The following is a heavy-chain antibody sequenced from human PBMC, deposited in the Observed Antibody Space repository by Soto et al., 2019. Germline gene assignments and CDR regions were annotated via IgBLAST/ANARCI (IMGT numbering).Heavy chain of an antibody. CDR1: GGSFSGYY. CDR2: INHSGST. V-gene: IGHV4-34*01. Sequence: SETLSLTCAVYGGSFSGYYWSWIRQPPGKGLEWIGEINHSGSTNYNPSLKSRVTISVDTSKNQFSLKLSSVTAADTAVYYCARGARYYDILTGYYRGHWFDPWGQGTLVTVSS. D-gene: IGHD3-9*01. J-gene: IGHJ5*02. CDR3: ARGARYYDILTGYYRGHWFDP.